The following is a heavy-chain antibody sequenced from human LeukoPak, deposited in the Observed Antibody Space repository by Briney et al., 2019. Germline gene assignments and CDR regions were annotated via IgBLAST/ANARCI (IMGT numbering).Heavy chain of an antibody. D-gene: IGHD3-3*01. J-gene: IGHJ5*02. CDR3: ARDGEGTYYDFWSGYYSNNWFDP. V-gene: IGHV1-2*02. CDR2: INPNSGGT. CDR1: GYTFTGYY. Sequence: GASVKVSCKASGYTFTGYYMHWVRQAPGQGLEWMGWINPNSGGTNYAQKFQGRVTMTRDTSISTAYMELSRLRSDDTAVYYCARDGEGTYYDFWSGYYSNNWFDPWGQGTLVTVSS.